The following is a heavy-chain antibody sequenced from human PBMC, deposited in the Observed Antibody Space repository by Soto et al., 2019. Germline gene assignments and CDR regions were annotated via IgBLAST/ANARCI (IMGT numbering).Heavy chain of an antibody. CDR3: ARHGFYGDYSSNYFNP. CDR1: GYSFSNYW. J-gene: IGHJ5*02. D-gene: IGHD4-17*01. CDR2: IYPSDSQT. Sequence: EVQLVQSGAEVRKPGESLKISCKGSGYSFSNYWIAWVRQMPGKGLEYMGIIYPSDSQTRYSPSFQGQVTISADKSITTAYLQWTSLKASDTAIYYCARHGFYGDYSSNYFNPCGQGTLVTVSS. V-gene: IGHV5-51*01.